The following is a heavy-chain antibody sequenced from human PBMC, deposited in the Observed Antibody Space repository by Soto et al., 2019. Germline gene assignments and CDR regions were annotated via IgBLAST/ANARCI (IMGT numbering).Heavy chain of an antibody. CDR3: AAFRGYSYAYFVS. D-gene: IGHD5-18*01. V-gene: IGHV3-21*01. CDR2: ISPSSSYI. Sequence: PGGSLRLSCAASGFTFSDYSMNWVRQAPGKGLEWVSSISPSSSYIYYADSVKGRFTISRDNAKNSLSLQMNSLRAEDAAVYYCAAFRGYSYAYFVSWGQGTLVTVSS. J-gene: IGHJ4*02. CDR1: GFTFSDYS.